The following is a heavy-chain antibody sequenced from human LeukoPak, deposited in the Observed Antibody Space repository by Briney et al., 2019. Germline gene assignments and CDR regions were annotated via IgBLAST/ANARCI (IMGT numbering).Heavy chain of an antibody. CDR2: IYHTGST. Sequence: SETLSLTCAIYGAAFSDYYWSWVRQSPSKGLEWIGEIYHTGSTNYNPSLKSRVTISMDTSKNHFVLNLTSVTAADTAVYYCVRVGRPRRTPFDPWGQGTLVTVSS. CDR1: GAAFSDYY. D-gene: IGHD1-26*01. J-gene: IGHJ5*02. V-gene: IGHV4-34*01. CDR3: VRVGRPRRTPFDP.